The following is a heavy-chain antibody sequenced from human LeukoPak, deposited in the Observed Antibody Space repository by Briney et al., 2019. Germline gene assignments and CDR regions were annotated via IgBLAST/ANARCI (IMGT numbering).Heavy chain of an antibody. CDR3: AKIAVAGKDYFDY. Sequence: GGSLRLSCAASGFTFSSYGMHWVRQAPGKGLEWVAVIWYDGSNKYYADSVKGRFTISRGNSKNTLYLQMNSLRAEDTAVYYCAKIAVAGKDYFDYWGQGTLVTVSS. D-gene: IGHD6-19*01. V-gene: IGHV3-33*06. CDR2: IWYDGSNK. CDR1: GFTFSSYG. J-gene: IGHJ4*02.